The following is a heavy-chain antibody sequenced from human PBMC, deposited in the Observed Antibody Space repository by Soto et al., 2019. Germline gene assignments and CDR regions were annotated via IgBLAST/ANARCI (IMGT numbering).Heavy chain of an antibody. V-gene: IGHV3-30-3*01. CDR3: ARGSHYDILSEAENNWFHS. CDR1: GFTFSSYA. CDR2: ILYDGSNK. D-gene: IGHD3-9*01. Sequence: QVQLVESGGGVVQPGRSLRLSCAASGFTFSSYAMHWVCQAPGKGLEWVAGILYDGSNKYYADSVKGRFTISRDNSNDTLYLHMNSMRAEDTAVYYCARGSHYDILSEAENNWFHSWGQGTLVTVSS. J-gene: IGHJ5*01.